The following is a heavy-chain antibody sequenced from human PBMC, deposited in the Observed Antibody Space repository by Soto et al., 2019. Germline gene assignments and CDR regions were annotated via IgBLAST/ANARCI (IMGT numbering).Heavy chain of an antibody. CDR2: ISAYNGNT. V-gene: IGHV1-18*01. J-gene: IGHJ1*01. Sequence: QVQLVQSGAEVKKPGASVKVSCKASGYTFTSYGISWVRQAPGQGLEWMGWISAYNGNTNYAQKLQGRVTMTTDTSTSTAYIELRSLRSDDTAVYYCARVVGSGYYYRAEYFQHWGQGTLVTVSS. CDR1: GYTFTSYG. D-gene: IGHD3-22*01. CDR3: ARVVGSGYYYRAEYFQH.